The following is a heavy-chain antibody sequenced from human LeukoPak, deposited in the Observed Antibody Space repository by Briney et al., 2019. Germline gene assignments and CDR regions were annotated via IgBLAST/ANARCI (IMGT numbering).Heavy chain of an antibody. CDR3: APRVVVIAAPFDY. CDR2: IRYDGSNK. J-gene: IGHJ4*02. Sequence: GGSLRLSCAASGFTFRTYGMHSVRQAPRKGLEWVAFIRYDGSNKYYADSVKGRFTISRDNSKNTLYLQMTSLRTEDTAVYYCAPRVVVIAAPFDYWGQGTLVTVSS. V-gene: IGHV3-30*02. CDR1: GFTFRTYG. D-gene: IGHD2-21*01.